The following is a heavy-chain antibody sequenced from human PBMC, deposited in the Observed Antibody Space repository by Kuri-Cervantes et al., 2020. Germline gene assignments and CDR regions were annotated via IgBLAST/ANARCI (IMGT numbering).Heavy chain of an antibody. J-gene: IGHJ6*02. CDR2: INPSGGST. Sequence: ASVKVSCKASGYTFTSYYMHWVRQAPGQGLEWMGIINPSGGSTSYAQKSQGRVTMTRDTSTSTVYMELSSLRSEDTAVYYCARARKDGKGRDYYGMDVWGQGTTVTVSS. CDR1: GYTFTSYY. V-gene: IGHV1-46*01. CDR3: ARARKDGKGRDYYGMDV. D-gene: IGHD1-14*01.